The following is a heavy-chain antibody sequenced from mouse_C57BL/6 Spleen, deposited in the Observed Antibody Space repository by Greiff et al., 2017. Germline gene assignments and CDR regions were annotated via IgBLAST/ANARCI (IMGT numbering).Heavy chain of an antibody. CDR1: GYTFTSYW. CDR3: ARKETVVGDFDY. J-gene: IGHJ2*01. CDR2: IDPSDSYT. V-gene: IGHV1-59*01. Sequence: VQLQQPGAELVRPGTSVKLSCKASGYTFTSYWMHWVKQRPGQGLEWIGVIDPSDSYTNYNQKFKGKATLTVDTSSSTAYMQLSSLTSEDSAVYYCARKETVVGDFDYWGQGTTLTVSS. D-gene: IGHD1-1*01.